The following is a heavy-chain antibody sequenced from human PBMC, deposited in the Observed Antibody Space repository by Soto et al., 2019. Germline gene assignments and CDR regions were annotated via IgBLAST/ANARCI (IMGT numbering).Heavy chain of an antibody. CDR2: ISYDGSNK. CDR1: GFTFSSYG. CDR3: AKVGYDILGLYYYMDV. J-gene: IGHJ6*03. D-gene: IGHD3-9*01. V-gene: IGHV3-30*18. Sequence: PGGSLRLSCAASGFTFSSYGMHWVRQAPGKGLEWVAVISYDGSNKYYADSVKGRFTISRDNSKNTLYLQMNSLRAEDTAVYYCAKVGYDILGLYYYMDVWGKGTTVTVSS.